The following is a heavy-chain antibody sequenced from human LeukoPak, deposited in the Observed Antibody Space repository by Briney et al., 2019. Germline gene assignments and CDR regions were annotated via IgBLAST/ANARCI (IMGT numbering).Heavy chain of an antibody. CDR2: ISRSGSTI. CDR1: GFTFSSYE. V-gene: IGHV3-48*03. D-gene: IGHD4-11*01. J-gene: IGHJ4*02. CDR3: ARETSRWYSNSSEFDY. Sequence: GGPLRLSCAASGFTFSSYEMNWVRQAPGKGLEWVSYISRSGSTIYYADSVKGRFTISRDNAKNSLYLQMNSLRAEDTAVYYCARETSRWYSNSSEFDYWGQGTLVTVSS.